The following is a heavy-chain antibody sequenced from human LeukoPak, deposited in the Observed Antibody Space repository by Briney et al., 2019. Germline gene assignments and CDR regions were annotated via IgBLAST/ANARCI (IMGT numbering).Heavy chain of an antibody. Sequence: GGSLRLSCAASGFTVSGNYMTWVRQAPGKGLEWVAFIRYDGSNEYYADSVKGRFTISRDNSKNTLYLQMNSLRPDDTAVYYCARARFSSGYYLDNWGQGTLVTVSS. CDR3: ARARFSSGYYLDN. J-gene: IGHJ4*02. V-gene: IGHV3-30*02. CDR1: GFTVSGNY. CDR2: IRYDGSNE. D-gene: IGHD3-22*01.